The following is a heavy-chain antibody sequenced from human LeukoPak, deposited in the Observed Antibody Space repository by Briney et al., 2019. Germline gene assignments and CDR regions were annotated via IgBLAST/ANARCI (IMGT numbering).Heavy chain of an antibody. V-gene: IGHV1-2*02. J-gene: IGHJ4*02. CDR3: ALDGWYEVGHDY. Sequence: GASVKVSCKASGYTFTGYYMHWVRQAPGQGLEWMGWINPNSGGTNYVQKFQGRVTMTRDTSISTAYMELSRLRSDDTAVYYCALDGWYEVGHDYWGQGTLVTVSS. CDR1: GYTFTGYY. D-gene: IGHD6-19*01. CDR2: INPNSGGT.